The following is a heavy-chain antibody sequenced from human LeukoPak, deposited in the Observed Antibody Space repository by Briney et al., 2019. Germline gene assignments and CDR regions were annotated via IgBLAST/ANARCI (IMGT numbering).Heavy chain of an antibody. J-gene: IGHJ6*03. V-gene: IGHV4-39*07. D-gene: IGHD2-2*01. CDR3: AREIYCSSTSCFAWARYYYYMDV. Sequence: SETLSLTCTVSGGSISSSSYYWGWIRQPPGKGLEWIGSIYYSGSPYYNPSLKSRVTISVDTSKNQFSLKLSSVTAADTAVYYCAREIYCSSTSCFAWARYYYYMDVWGKGTTVTVSS. CDR2: IYYSGSP. CDR1: GGSISSSSYY.